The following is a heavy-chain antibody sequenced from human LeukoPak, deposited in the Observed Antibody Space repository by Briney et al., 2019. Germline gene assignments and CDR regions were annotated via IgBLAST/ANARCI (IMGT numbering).Heavy chain of an antibody. CDR3: AKSSRTTVTASIFDY. Sequence: GGSLRLSCAASGFTFSSYAMSWVRQAPGKGLEWVSAISGSGGSTYYADSVKGRFTVSRDNSKNTLYLQMNGLRAEDTAVYYCAKSSRTTVTASIFDYWGQGTLVTVSS. CDR2: ISGSGGST. J-gene: IGHJ4*02. D-gene: IGHD4-17*01. CDR1: GFTFSSYA. V-gene: IGHV3-23*01.